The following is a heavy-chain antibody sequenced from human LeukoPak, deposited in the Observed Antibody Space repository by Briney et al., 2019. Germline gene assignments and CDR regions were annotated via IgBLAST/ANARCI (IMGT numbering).Heavy chain of an antibody. CDR1: GFTFSSFA. CDR2: IFGSGGSA. J-gene: IGHJ4*02. Sequence: GGSLRLSCAASGFTFSSFAMTWVRQAPGKGLEWVSGIFGSGGSAHYADSVKGRFTISRDNSKNTVYLQMSSLRAEDTAVYYCARDGGDWLNDYWGQGTLVTVSS. CDR3: ARDGGDWLNDY. V-gene: IGHV3-23*01. D-gene: IGHD2-21*02.